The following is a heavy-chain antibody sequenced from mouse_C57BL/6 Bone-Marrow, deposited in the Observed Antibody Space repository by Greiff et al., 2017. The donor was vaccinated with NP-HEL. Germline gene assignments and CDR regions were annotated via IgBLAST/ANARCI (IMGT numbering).Heavy chain of an antibody. Sequence: QVQLQQPGAELVKPGASVKMSCKASGYTFTSYWITWVKQRPGQGLEWIGDISPGSGSTNYNEKFKSKATLTVDTSSSTAYMQLSSLTSEDSAVYYCARPHFVTTVAYYAMDYWGQGTSVTVSS. V-gene: IGHV1-55*01. CDR1: GYTFTSYW. J-gene: IGHJ4*01. D-gene: IGHD1-1*01. CDR2: ISPGSGST. CDR3: ARPHFVTTVAYYAMDY.